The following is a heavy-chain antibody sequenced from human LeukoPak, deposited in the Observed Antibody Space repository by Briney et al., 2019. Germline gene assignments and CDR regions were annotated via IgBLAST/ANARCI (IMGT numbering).Heavy chain of an antibody. Sequence: PGGSLRLSCAASGLTFSSYSMNWVRQAPGKGLEWVSSISSRSSYIYYADSVKGRFTISRDNAKNSLYLQMNSLRAEDTAVYYCAREGEQEEFDYWGQGTLVTVSA. CDR3: AREGEQEEFDY. V-gene: IGHV3-21*01. CDR2: ISSRSSYI. CDR1: GLTFSSYS. J-gene: IGHJ4*02. D-gene: IGHD3-16*01.